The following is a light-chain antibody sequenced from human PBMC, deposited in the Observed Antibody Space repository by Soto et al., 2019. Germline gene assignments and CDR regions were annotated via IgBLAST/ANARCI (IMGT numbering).Light chain of an antibody. CDR2: GNS. CDR1: SSNIGAGYD. Sequence: QSVLTQPPSVSGAPGQRVTISCTGSSSNIGAGYDVHWYQQLPGTAPKLLIYGNSNRPSGVPDRFSGSKSGTSASLAITGLQAEDEADYYCQSYDSSLSGSHYVLGTGTKVTVL. J-gene: IGLJ1*01. CDR3: QSYDSSLSGSHYV. V-gene: IGLV1-40*01.